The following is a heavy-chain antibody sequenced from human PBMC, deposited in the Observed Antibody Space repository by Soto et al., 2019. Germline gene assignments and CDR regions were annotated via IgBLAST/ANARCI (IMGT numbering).Heavy chain of an antibody. V-gene: IGHV3-23*01. D-gene: IGHD3-16*01. CDR1: GFIFQNYA. CDR2: FNGPGDYT. Sequence: GGYLRPSWAAPGFIFQNYAMSWVRQAPGKGLEWVSSFNGPGDYTYYADSVKDRSTIPRDSSRKTPYLQVNSLRAGHTALYNLGKKEENDHVWGNSLDDWGQGTLVTVSS. CDR3: GKKEENDHVWGNSLDD. J-gene: IGHJ4*03.